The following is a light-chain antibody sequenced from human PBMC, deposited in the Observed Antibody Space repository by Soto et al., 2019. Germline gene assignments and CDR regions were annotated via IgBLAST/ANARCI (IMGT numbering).Light chain of an antibody. CDR1: RSDVGGYNY. V-gene: IGLV2-14*01. CDR3: SSYTSSSTLVV. J-gene: IGLJ2*01. Sequence: QSALTQPASVSGSPGQSITISCTGTRSDVGGYNYVSWYQQHPGKAPNLMIYDVSNRPSGVSNRFSGSKSGNTASLTISGLQAEDEADYYCSSYTSSSTLVVFGGRTKLTVL. CDR2: DVS.